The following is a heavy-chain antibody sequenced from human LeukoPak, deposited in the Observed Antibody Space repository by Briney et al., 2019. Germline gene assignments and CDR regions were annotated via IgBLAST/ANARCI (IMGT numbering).Heavy chain of an antibody. CDR3: VRDWYGGNPFDY. D-gene: IGHD4-23*01. J-gene: IGHJ4*02. CDR2: IYYSGNT. Sequence: SETLSLTCTVSGGSISSYYWSWIRQPPGKGLEWIGYIYYSGNTNYNPSLKSRVTISVDTSKNQFSLKLTSVTAADTAVYYCVRDWYGGNPFDYWGQGTLVTVSS. V-gene: IGHV4-59*01. CDR1: GGSISSYY.